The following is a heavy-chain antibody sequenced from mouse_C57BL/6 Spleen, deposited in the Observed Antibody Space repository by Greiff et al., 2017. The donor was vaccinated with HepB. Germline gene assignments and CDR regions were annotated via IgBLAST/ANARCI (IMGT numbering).Heavy chain of an antibody. V-gene: IGHV3-6*01. J-gene: IGHJ4*01. CDR2: ISYDGSN. D-gene: IGHD2-1*01. CDR3: ARTRNYEGAMDY. Sequence: VQLKQSGPGLVKPSQSLSLTCSVTGYSITSGYSWNWIRQFPGNKLEWMGYISYDGSNNENPSLKNRISITRDTSKNQFFLKLNSVTTEDTATYYCARTRNYEGAMDYWGQGTSVTVSS. CDR1: GYSITSGYS.